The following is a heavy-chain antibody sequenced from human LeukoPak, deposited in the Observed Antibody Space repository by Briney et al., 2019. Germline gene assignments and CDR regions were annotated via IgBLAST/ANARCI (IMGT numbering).Heavy chain of an antibody. D-gene: IGHD6-13*01. Sequence: ASVKVSCKASGYTFTNYGITWVRQAPGQGLEWMGWISASDGKTKYSQKLQGRVTMSTDTSTNTAYMELRSLRADDTAVYYCAKDPNRAWQQLASSPFDYWGQGTLATVSS. CDR3: AKDPNRAWQQLASSPFDY. CDR1: GYTFTNYG. V-gene: IGHV1-18*04. CDR2: ISASDGKT. J-gene: IGHJ4*02.